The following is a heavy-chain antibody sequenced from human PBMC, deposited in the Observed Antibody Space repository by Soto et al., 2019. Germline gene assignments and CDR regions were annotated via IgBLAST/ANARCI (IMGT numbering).Heavy chain of an antibody. CDR2: INPGNGNI. CDR3: AGEGCSNGVCYDNAFDI. Sequence: ASVKVSCKASGYTFTSYAMHWVRQAPGQRLEWMGWINPGNGNIKYSQKLQGRVTIIRDTSASTVYMELSSLRSEDTAVYYCAGEGCSNGVCYDNAFDIWGQGTMVTVSS. J-gene: IGHJ3*02. D-gene: IGHD2-8*01. CDR1: GYTFTSYA. V-gene: IGHV1-3*01.